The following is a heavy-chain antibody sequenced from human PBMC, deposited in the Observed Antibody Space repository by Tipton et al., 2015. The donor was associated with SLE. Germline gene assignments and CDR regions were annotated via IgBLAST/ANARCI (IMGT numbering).Heavy chain of an antibody. D-gene: IGHD2-15*01. CDR1: GVSINNGYYY. Sequence: TLSLTCSVSGVSINNGYYYWSWIRQHPGRGLEWIGSIFYSGITYYNPSLKSRVVISVDTSKNQFSLKLSSVTAADTAVYYCARAEGSWDAFDIWGQGTMVTVSS. CDR2: IFYSGIT. J-gene: IGHJ3*02. CDR3: ARAEGSWDAFDI. V-gene: IGHV4-31*03.